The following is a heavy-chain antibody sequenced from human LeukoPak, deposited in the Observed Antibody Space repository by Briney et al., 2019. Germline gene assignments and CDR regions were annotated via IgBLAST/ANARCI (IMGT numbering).Heavy chain of an antibody. J-gene: IGHJ5*02. D-gene: IGHD2-2*01. V-gene: IGHV4-30-4*08. CDR1: GGCISSGDYY. CDR2: INHSGST. CDR3: ARVRYCSSTSCP. Sequence: SQTLSLTCTVSGGCISSGDYYWSWIRQPPGKGLEWIGEINHSGSTNYNPSLKSRVTISVDTSKKQFSLKLSSVTAADTAVYYCARVRYCSSTSCPWGQGTLVTVSS.